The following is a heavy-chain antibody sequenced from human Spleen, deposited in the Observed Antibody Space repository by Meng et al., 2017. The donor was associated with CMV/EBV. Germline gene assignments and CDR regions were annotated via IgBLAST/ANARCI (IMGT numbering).Heavy chain of an antibody. Sequence: GESLKISCAASGFTFSSYGMHWVRQAPGKGLEWVAFIRYDGTNKYYADSVKGRFTISRDNSKNTLYLQMNSLRAEDTAVYYCARGKRVAGGENGMDVWGQGTTVTVSS. CDR3: ARGKRVAGGENGMDV. CDR1: GFTFSSYG. V-gene: IGHV3-30*02. CDR2: IRYDGTNK. J-gene: IGHJ6*02. D-gene: IGHD6-19*01.